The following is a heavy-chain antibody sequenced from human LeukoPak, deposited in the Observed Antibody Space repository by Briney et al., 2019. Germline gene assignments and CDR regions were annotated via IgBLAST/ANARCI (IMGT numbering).Heavy chain of an antibody. J-gene: IGHJ5*02. CDR2: IHSNGYT. D-gene: IGHD1-26*01. CDR1: GGSISGYY. CDR3: AQRQGPMSGTYDYFDP. V-gene: IGHV4-4*09. Sequence: SETLSLTCTVSGGSISGYYGTWIRQPPGQGLEWIAYIHSNGYTNYNPSLRSRVTISVDPSKNQFSLTVTPVTAADTAIYYCAQRQGPMSGTYDYFDPWGQGALVTVSS.